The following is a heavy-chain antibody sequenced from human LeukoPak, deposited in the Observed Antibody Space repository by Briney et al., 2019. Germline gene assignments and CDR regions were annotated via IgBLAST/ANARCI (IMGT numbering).Heavy chain of an antibody. D-gene: IGHD1-26*01. V-gene: IGHV3-74*01. CDR2: INSDGSWT. J-gene: IGHJ4*02. CDR1: GNYW. CDR3: ARERWELGYYFDY. Sequence: GGSLRLSCAASGNYWMHWVRQAPGKGLVWVSHINSDGSWTSYADSVKGRFTISRDNAKNSLYLQMNSLRAEDTAVYYCARERWELGYYFDYWGQGTLVTVSS.